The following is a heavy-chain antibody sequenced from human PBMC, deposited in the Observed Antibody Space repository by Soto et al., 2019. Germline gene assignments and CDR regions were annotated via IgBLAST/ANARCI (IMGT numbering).Heavy chain of an antibody. V-gene: IGHV4-34*01. D-gene: IGHD3-16*01. Sequence: SETLSLTSAVYGGFLSESYWTWIRQPPGKGLEWIGEINHVGGNNYNPSLKSRVTMSVDTSQDQFSLRLISVTAADTAMYFCVRIRYQLPSSVLWLDPWGQGTPVTV. CDR3: VRIRYQLPSSVLWLDP. J-gene: IGHJ5*02. CDR1: GGFLSESY. CDR2: INHVGGN.